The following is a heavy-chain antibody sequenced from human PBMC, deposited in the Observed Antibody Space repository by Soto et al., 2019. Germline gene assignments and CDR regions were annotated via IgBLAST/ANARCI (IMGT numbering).Heavy chain of an antibody. CDR3: ARDDEGGSDCDLGY. CDR1: GFTSSSHA. V-gene: IGHV3-30-3*01. D-gene: IGHD1-26*01. Sequence: QVQLVESGGGVVQPGRSLRLSCAVSGFTSSSHAMHWVRQAPGKGLEWVTLISSDGSNKYYADSVKGRFTTSRDNSKNTMYLQMNSLRVEDTAVYYCARDDEGGSDCDLGYWGQGALVTVSS. CDR2: ISSDGSNK. J-gene: IGHJ4*02.